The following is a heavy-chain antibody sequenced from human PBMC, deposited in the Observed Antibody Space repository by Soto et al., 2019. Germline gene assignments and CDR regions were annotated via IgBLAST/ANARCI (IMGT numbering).Heavy chain of an antibody. CDR1: GYTFTGYY. CDR3: ARDLRVTQWLTRGYYYYGMDV. J-gene: IGHJ6*02. Sequence: ASVKVSCKASGYTFTGYYMHWVRQAPGQGLEWMGWINPNSGGTNYAQKFQGWVTMTRDTSISTAYMELSRLRSDDTAVYYCARDLRVTQWLTRGYYYYGMDVWGQGTTVTVSS. D-gene: IGHD6-19*01. V-gene: IGHV1-2*04. CDR2: INPNSGGT.